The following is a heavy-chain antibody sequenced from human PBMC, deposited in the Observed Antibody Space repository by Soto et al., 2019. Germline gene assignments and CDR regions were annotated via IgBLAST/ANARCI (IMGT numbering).Heavy chain of an antibody. J-gene: IGHJ4*02. CDR2: ISGSGGST. D-gene: IGHD6-13*01. V-gene: IGHV3-23*01. Sequence: EVQLLESGGGLVQPGGSLRLSCAASGFTFSSYTMSWVRQAPGKGLEWVSAISGSGGSTYYADSVKGRFTISRDNSKNXXYLQVNSLRAEDTAVYYCAKPAPTVAAAGLRLFDYWGQGTLVAVS. CDR3: AKPAPTVAAAGLRLFDY. CDR1: GFTFSSYT.